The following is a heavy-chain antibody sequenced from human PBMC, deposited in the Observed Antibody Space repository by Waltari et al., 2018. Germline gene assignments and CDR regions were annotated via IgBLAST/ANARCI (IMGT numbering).Heavy chain of an antibody. Sequence: QVQLVQSGAEVKKPGASVKVSCKASGYTCTSYAMHWGRQAPGQRLEWMGWINAGNGNTKYSQEFQGRVTITRDTSASTAYMELSSLRSEDMAVYYCARDGARRARGYAFDIWGQGTMVTVSS. J-gene: IGHJ3*02. V-gene: IGHV1-3*03. CDR2: INAGNGNT. D-gene: IGHD1-26*01. CDR3: ARDGARRARGYAFDI. CDR1: GYTCTSYA.